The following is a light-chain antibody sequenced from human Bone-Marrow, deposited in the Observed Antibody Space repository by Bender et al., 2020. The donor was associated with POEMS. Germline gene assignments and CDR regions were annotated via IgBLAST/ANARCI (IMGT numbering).Light chain of an antibody. CDR1: TSDVGAYNY. V-gene: IGLV2-14*01. CDR2: EIS. Sequence: QSALTQPASVSGSPRQSITISCTGTTSDVGAYNYVSWYQHHPDKAPKLMIYEISRRTWSIANLFAGSKSNNAASLTISGHQAEEEGYYCCISYTTSDTLVFGIGTKVTVL. CDR3: ISYTTSDTLV. J-gene: IGLJ1*01.